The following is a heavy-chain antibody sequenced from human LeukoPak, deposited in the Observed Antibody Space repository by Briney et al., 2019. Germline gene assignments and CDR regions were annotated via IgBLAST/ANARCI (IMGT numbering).Heavy chain of an antibody. J-gene: IGHJ4*02. CDR3: ARVGGIAAVQAYFDY. D-gene: IGHD6-13*01. CDR2: IIPILGTA. Sequence: SVKVSCKASGGTFSSYAISWVRQAPGQGLEWMGRIIPILGTANYAQKFQGRVTITADKSTSTAYMELSSLRSEDTAVYYCARVGGIAAVQAYFDYWGQGTLVTVSS. CDR1: GGTFSSYA. V-gene: IGHV1-69*04.